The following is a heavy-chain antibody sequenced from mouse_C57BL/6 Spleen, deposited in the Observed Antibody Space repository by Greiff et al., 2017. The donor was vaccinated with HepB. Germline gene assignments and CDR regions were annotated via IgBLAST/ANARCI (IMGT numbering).Heavy chain of an antibody. V-gene: IGHV1-59*01. CDR1: GYTFTSYW. CDR3: ARSYGYDGNFDY. D-gene: IGHD2-2*01. CDR2: IDPSDSYT. J-gene: IGHJ2*01. Sequence: VQLQQPGAELVRPGTSVKLSCKASGYTFTSYWMHWVKQRPGQGLEWIGVIDPSDSYTNYNQKFKGKATLTVDTSSSTAYMQLSSLTSEDSAVYYCARSYGYDGNFDYWGQGTTLTVSS.